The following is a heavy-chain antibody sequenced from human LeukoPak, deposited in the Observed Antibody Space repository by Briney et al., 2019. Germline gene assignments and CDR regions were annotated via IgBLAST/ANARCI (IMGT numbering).Heavy chain of an antibody. V-gene: IGHV3-74*01. CDR2: INNDESHT. D-gene: IGHD6-13*01. J-gene: IGHJ5*02. CDR3: ARDQSSSWYVAWFDP. Sequence: GGSLRLSCAASGFTFSSYWMHWVRQAPGKGLVWVSRINNDESHTTYADSVKGRFTISRDNAENTLYLQMNSLRVEDTAVYYCARDQSSSWYVAWFDPWGQGTLVTVSS. CDR1: GFTFSSYW.